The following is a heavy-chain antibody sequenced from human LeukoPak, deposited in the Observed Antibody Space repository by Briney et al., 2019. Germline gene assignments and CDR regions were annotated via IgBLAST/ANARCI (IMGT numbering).Heavy chain of an antibody. J-gene: IGHJ5*02. CDR1: GITFSDYY. V-gene: IGHV3-11*06. D-gene: IGHD2-2*02. Sequence: KPGGSLRLSCAASGITFSDYYMSWIRQAPGEGLEWVSYISGTSSYTSYADSVKGRFTISRDNAKNSLYLQMNSLRPEDTALYYCARVGVDTPRNNWFDPWGQGTLVTVSS. CDR2: ISGTSSYT. CDR3: ARVGVDTPRNNWFDP.